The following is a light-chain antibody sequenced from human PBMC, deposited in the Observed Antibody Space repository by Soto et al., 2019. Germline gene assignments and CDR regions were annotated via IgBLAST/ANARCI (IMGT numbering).Light chain of an antibody. CDR3: NSYTSSSTLNWV. J-gene: IGLJ3*02. CDR2: EVS. CDR1: SSDVGAYNY. Sequence: QSALTQPASVSGSPGQSITISCIGTSSDVGAYNYVSWYQQHPGQDPKLMIYEVSNRPSGVSNPFSGSKSGNTASLTNSGHQAEDESDYYCNSYTSSSTLNWVFGGGTKLTVI. V-gene: IGLV2-14*01.